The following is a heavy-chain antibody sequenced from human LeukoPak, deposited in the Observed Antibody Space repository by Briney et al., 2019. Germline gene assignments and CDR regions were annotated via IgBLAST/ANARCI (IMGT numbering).Heavy chain of an antibody. J-gene: IGHJ4*02. CDR2: IYTSGST. V-gene: IGHV4-4*07. CDR3: ARDRGLELRPDFDY. CDR1: GGSISSYY. D-gene: IGHD1-7*01. Sequence: SETLSLTCTVSGGSISSYYWSWIRQPAGKGLEWIGRIYTSGSTSYNPSLKSRVTMSVDTSKNQFSLKLSSVTAADTAVYYCARDRGLELRPDFDYWGQGTLVTVSS.